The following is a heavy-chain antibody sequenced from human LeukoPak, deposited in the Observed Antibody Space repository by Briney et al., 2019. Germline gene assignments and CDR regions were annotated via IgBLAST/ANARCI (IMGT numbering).Heavy chain of an antibody. CDR2: IIPIFGTA. D-gene: IGHD6-19*01. CDR3: ARDPDPESYSSGWFGVSGMDV. V-gene: IGHV1-69*01. Sequence: ASVKVSCKASGGTFSSYAISWVRQAPGQGLEWMRGIIPIFGTANYAQKFQGRVTITADESTSTAYMELSSLRSEDTAVYYCARDPDPESYSSGWFGVSGMDVWGKGTTVTVSS. CDR1: GGTFSSYA. J-gene: IGHJ6*04.